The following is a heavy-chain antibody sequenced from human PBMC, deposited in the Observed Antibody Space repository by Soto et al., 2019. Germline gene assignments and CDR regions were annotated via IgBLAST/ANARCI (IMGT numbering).Heavy chain of an antibody. V-gene: IGHV4-34*01. D-gene: IGHD2-2*01. Sequence: QVQLQQWGAGLLKPSETLSLTCAVYGGSFSGYYWSWIRQPPGKGLEWIGEINHSGSTNYNPSLTSRVTISVDTSKNQFSLKLSSVTAADTAVYYCARGGEGYCSSTSCRGGMDVWGQGTTVTVSS. CDR1: GGSFSGYY. J-gene: IGHJ6*02. CDR2: INHSGST. CDR3: ARGGEGYCSSTSCRGGMDV.